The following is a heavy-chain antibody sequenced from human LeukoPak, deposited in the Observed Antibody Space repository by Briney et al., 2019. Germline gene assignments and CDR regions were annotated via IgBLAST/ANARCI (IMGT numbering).Heavy chain of an antibody. CDR3: ARGDGAYNYGYYFDY. V-gene: IGHV4-59*11. CDR2: MYHSGSA. D-gene: IGHD5-18*01. J-gene: IGHJ4*02. Sequence: SETLSLTCTVSGGSISTHYWGWIRQPPGKGLEYIGYMYHSGSANYHPSLKSRVTISLDMSKNQFSLKLSSVTAADTAMYYCARGDGAYNYGYYFDYWGQGTLVTVSS. CDR1: GGSISTHY.